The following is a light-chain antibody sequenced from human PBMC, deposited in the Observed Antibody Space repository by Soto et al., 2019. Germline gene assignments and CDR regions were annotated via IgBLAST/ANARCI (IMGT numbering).Light chain of an antibody. CDR1: QNINNW. V-gene: IGKV1-5*01. Sequence: DIQMTQSPSTLSASVGDRVTITCRASQNINNWLAWYQQKPGKAPKVLINDASNWESGVPSRFSGSGSGTEFTLTISSLQPDDVATYYCQQYNRYFGQGTKVEIK. J-gene: IGKJ1*01. CDR2: DAS. CDR3: QQYNRY.